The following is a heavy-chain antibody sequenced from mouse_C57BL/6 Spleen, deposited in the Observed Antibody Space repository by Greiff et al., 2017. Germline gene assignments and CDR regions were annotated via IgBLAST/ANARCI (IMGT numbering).Heavy chain of an antibody. Sequence: VMLVESDAELVKPGASVKISCKVSGYTFTDHTIHWMKQRPEQGLEWIGYIYPRDGSTKYNEKFKGKATLTADKSSSTAYMQLNSLTSGDSAVYFCARPLTYYGTAPFAYWGQGTLVTVSA. D-gene: IGHD1-1*01. CDR1: GYTFTDHT. CDR2: IYPRDGST. J-gene: IGHJ3*01. V-gene: IGHV1-78*01. CDR3: ARPLTYYGTAPFAY.